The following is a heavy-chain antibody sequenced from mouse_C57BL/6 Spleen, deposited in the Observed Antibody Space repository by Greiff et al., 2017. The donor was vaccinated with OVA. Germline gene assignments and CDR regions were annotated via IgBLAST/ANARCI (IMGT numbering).Heavy chain of an antibody. CDR2: IDPANGNT. CDR1: GFNIKNTY. Sequence: VQLKQSVAELVRPGASVKLSCTASGFNIKNTYMHWVKQRPEQGLEWIGRIDPANGNTKYAPKFQGKATITADTSSNTAYLQLSSLTSEDTAIYYWARSDYGSSYDAMDYWGQGTSVTVSS. CDR3: ARSDYGSSYDAMDY. V-gene: IGHV14-3*01. D-gene: IGHD1-1*01. J-gene: IGHJ4*01.